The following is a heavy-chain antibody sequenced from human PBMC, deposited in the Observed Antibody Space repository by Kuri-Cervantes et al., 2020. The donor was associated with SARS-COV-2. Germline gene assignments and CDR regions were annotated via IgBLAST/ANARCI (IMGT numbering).Heavy chain of an antibody. J-gene: IGHJ4*02. CDR2: IIPIFGTA. V-gene: IGHV1-69*05. CDR3: ARGPPSGLRFLLF. Sequence: SVKVSCKASGGTFSSYAISWVRQAPGQGLEWMGGIIPIFGTANYAQKFQGRVTITTDESTSTAYMELSSLRSEDTAVYYCARGPPSGLRFLLFWGQGTLVTVSS. D-gene: IGHD3-3*01. CDR1: GGTFSSYA.